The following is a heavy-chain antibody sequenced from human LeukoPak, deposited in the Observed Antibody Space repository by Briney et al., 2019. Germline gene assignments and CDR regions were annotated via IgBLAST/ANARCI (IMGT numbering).Heavy chain of an antibody. J-gene: IGHJ4*02. CDR1: GFTFDEYG. CDR2: INWNGGST. CDR3: AKSGLNRFDY. Sequence: GGSLRLSCAASGFTFDEYGMSWVRQAPGKGLEWVSGINWNGGSTGYADSVKGRFTISRDNSKNTLYLQMNSLRAEDTAVYYCAKSGLNRFDYWGQGTLVTVSS. V-gene: IGHV3-20*04. D-gene: IGHD2-15*01.